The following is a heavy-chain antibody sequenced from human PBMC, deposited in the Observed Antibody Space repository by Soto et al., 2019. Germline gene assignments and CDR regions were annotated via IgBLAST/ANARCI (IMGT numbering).Heavy chain of an antibody. D-gene: IGHD1-7*01. Sequence: EASVEVSSKDSGGPIGSSAIRWVRQDKGQGLEWMGGIIPIFGTANYAQKFQGRVTITVDESTSTAYMELSSLRSEDTAVYYCARGGLELRSYYFDYWGQGTLVTVSS. V-gene: IGHV1-69*13. J-gene: IGHJ4*02. CDR1: GGPIGSSA. CDR3: ARGGLELRSYYFDY. CDR2: IIPIFGTA.